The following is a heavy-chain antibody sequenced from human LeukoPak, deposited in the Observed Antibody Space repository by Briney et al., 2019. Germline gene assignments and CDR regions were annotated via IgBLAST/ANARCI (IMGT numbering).Heavy chain of an antibody. Sequence: GGSLRLSCAASGFGFDDYAMHWVRQAPGKGLEWVAFIRYDGSNKYYADSVKGRFTISRDNSKNTLYVQMNSLRAEDTAVYYCAKDRDGYGTFDYWGQGTLVTVSS. D-gene: IGHD5-24*01. CDR2: IRYDGSNK. J-gene: IGHJ4*02. CDR3: AKDRDGYGTFDY. V-gene: IGHV3-30*02. CDR1: GFGFDDYA.